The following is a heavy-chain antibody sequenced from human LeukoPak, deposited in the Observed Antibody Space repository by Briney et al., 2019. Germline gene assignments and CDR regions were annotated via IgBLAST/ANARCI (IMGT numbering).Heavy chain of an antibody. CDR2: INPNSGVT. D-gene: IGHD3-3*01. CDR1: GYTFIVYY. J-gene: IGHJ4*02. CDR3: ASLPVYYDFPSDY. Sequence: ASVKVSCKASGYTFIVYYIHWVRQAPGEGLEWMGSINPNSGVTNYAQKFQGRVTMTEDTSTDTAYMELSSLRSEDTAVYYCASLPVYYDFPSDYWGQGTLVTVSS. V-gene: IGHV1-2*02.